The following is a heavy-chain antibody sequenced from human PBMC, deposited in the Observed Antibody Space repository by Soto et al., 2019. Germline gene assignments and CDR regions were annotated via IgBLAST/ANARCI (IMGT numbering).Heavy chain of an antibody. CDR3: ARGAYSGYDPVDY. D-gene: IGHD5-12*01. CDR1: GFTFSSYW. Sequence: EVQRVESGGGLIQPGASLRLSCAASGFTFSSYWMSWVRQAPGKGLEWVANIKQDGSEKYYVDSVKGRFTISRDNAKNSLYLQMNSLRAEDTAVYYCARGAYSGYDPVDYWGQGTLVTVSS. CDR2: IKQDGSEK. J-gene: IGHJ4*02. V-gene: IGHV3-7*01.